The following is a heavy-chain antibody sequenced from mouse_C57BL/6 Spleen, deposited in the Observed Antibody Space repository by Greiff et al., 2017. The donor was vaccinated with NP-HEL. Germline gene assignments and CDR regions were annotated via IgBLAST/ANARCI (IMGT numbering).Heavy chain of an antibody. Sequence: EVKLMESGGGLVQPGGSLKLSCAASGFTFSDYYMYWVRQTPEKRLEWVAYISNGGGSTYYPDTVKGRFTISRDNAKNTLYLQMSRLKSEDTAMYYCARVDYGSRGYFDVWGTGTTVTVSS. V-gene: IGHV5-12*01. CDR1: GFTFSDYY. D-gene: IGHD1-1*01. CDR2: ISNGGGST. CDR3: ARVDYGSRGYFDV. J-gene: IGHJ1*03.